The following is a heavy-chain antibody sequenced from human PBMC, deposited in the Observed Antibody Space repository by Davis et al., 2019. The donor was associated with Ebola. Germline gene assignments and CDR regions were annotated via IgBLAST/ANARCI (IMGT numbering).Heavy chain of an antibody. CDR3: AREEYSSSSNDNWFDP. J-gene: IGHJ5*02. V-gene: IGHV1-2*02. D-gene: IGHD6-6*01. Sequence: ASVKVSCKASGYTFTGCYIHWVRQAPGQGLEWMGWINPNTGGTNYAQKFQGRVTMTRDTSVTTAYMELTRLGSDDTAVYYCAREEYSSSSNDNWFDPWGQGTLVTVSS. CDR1: GYTFTGCY. CDR2: INPNTGGT.